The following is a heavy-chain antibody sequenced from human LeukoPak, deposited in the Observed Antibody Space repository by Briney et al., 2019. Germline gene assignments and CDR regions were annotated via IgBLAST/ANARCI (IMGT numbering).Heavy chain of an antibody. CDR3: ARVYTRFYYYYMDV. Sequence: SETLSLTCTVSGGSISSGSYYWSWIRRPAGKGLEWIGRIYTSGSTNYNPSLKSRVSISVDTSKNQFSLKLSSVTAADTAVYFCARVYTRFYYYYMDVWGKGTTVTISS. CDR2: IYTSGST. CDR1: GGSISSGSYY. V-gene: IGHV4-61*02. D-gene: IGHD2-8*01. J-gene: IGHJ6*03.